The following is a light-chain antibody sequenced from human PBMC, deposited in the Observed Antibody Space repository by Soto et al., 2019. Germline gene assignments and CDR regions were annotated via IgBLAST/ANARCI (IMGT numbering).Light chain of an antibody. J-gene: IGKJ5*01. CDR1: ENIKNW. CDR3: QQYNKWPIT. Sequence: DFQMPQSPSTLAASVRDRVTITCRASENIKNWLAWYQQTPGKAPKVLISDASRLETGVPSRFSGSGYGTDFTLTITSLQTDDFAVYYCQQYNKWPITVGQGTRLEIK. V-gene: IGKV1-5*01. CDR2: DAS.